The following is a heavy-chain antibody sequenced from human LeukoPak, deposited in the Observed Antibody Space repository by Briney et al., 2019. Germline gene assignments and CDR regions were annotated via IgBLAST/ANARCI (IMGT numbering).Heavy chain of an antibody. D-gene: IGHD3-16*02. CDR3: AKDREITFGGVIVN. J-gene: IGHJ4*02. CDR1: GFTFSSYA. V-gene: IGHV3-23*01. Sequence: GSLLLSCAASGFTFSSYAMSWVRQAPGKGLEWVSAISGSGGSTYYADSVKGRFTISRDNSKNTPYLQMNSLRAEDTAVYYCAKDREITFGGVIVNGGQGTLVTVSS. CDR2: ISGSGGST.